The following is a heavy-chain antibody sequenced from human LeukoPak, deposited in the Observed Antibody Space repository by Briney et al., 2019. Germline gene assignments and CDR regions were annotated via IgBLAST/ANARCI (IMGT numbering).Heavy chain of an antibody. D-gene: IGHD4-17*01. J-gene: IGHJ4*02. CDR1: GYTFTSYG. Sequence: ASVTVSCTASGYTFTSYGISWVRQAPGQGLEWMGWISAYNGNTNYAQKLQGRVTMTTDTSTSTAYMELRSLRSDDTAVYYCAREKNDYGDYDPPDYWGQGTLVTVSS. CDR3: AREKNDYGDYDPPDY. V-gene: IGHV1-18*01. CDR2: ISAYNGNT.